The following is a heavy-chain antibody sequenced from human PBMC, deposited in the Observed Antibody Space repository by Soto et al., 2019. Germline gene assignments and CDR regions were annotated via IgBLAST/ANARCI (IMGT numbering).Heavy chain of an antibody. CDR1: GYSFNNYD. Sequence: QVQLVQSGAEVKRPGASVRVSCKASGYSFNNYDIMWVRQAAGQGPAWMGWVHPNSGNTGYAQRFLGRVTMTRDTSIRTAYMELNSLTSEYTAGYYWARGRRAYFAPWGQGTLVTVS. CDR3: ARGRRAYFAP. V-gene: IGHV1-8*01. J-gene: IGHJ5*02. CDR2: VHPNSGNT. D-gene: IGHD3-9*01.